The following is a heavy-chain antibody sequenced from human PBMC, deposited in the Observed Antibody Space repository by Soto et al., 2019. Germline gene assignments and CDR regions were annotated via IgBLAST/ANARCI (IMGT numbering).Heavy chain of an antibody. CDR3: ASLMSSGYYYGMDV. CDR1: GGTFSSYT. J-gene: IGHJ6*02. V-gene: IGHV1-69*02. CDR2: IIPILGIA. D-gene: IGHD3-10*01. Sequence: QVQLVQSGAEVKKPGSSVKVSCKASGGTFSSYTISWVRQAPGQGLEWMGRIIPILGIANYAQKFQGRVTPTADKSTSTAYMELSRLRSEDTAVYYCASLMSSGYYYGMDVWGQGPTVTVSS.